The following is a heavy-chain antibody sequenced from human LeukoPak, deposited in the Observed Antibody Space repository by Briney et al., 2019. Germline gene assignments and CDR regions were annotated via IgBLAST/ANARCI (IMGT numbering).Heavy chain of an antibody. CDR2: ISYDGSNK. D-gene: IGHD3-22*01. Sequence: PGGSLRLSCAASGFTFSTYGMHWVRQAPGKGLEWVAVISYDGSNKYYADSVKGRFTISRDNSKNTLYLQMNRLRAEDTAVDDCAVDSNGYYRESPEDYWGQGTLVTVSS. J-gene: IGHJ4*02. CDR1: GFTFSTYG. V-gene: IGHV3-30*03. CDR3: AVDSNGYYRESPEDY.